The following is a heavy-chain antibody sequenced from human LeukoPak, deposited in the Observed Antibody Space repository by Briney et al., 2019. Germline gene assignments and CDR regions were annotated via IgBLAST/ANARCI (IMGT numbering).Heavy chain of an antibody. Sequence: SXXLSLTCTVSGGSISSYYWSWIRQPPGKGLEWIGYNYYSGSNNYSPSLKSRVTISIQTSKNKFSLKLSSVTAADTAVYYCSRFEWGPFFDYWGQGALVTVSS. CDR3: SRFEWGPFFDY. CDR1: GGSISSYY. J-gene: IGHJ4*02. D-gene: IGHD3-9*01. CDR2: NYYSGSN. V-gene: IGHV4-59*01.